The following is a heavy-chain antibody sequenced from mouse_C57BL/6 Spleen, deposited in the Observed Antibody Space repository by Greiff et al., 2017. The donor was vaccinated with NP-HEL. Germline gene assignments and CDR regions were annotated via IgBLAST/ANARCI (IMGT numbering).Heavy chain of an antibody. CDR3: ARHSGEGAMED. CDR2: FYPGSGGI. CDR1: GYTFTEYS. J-gene: IGHJ4*01. Sequence: VQLQESGAELVKPGASVKLSCKASGYTFTEYSIHWVKQRSGQGLEWIGWFYPGSGGINYNEKFKGKATLTADKSSSTVYMELSRLTSEDSAVYVGARHSGEGAMEDWGKGTTVTVSS. D-gene: IGHD3-2*02. V-gene: IGHV1-62-2*01.